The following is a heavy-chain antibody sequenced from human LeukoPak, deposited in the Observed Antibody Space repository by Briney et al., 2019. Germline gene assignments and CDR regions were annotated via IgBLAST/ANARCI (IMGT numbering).Heavy chain of an antibody. V-gene: IGHV4-34*01. Sequence: PSETLSLTCAVYGGSFSGYYWSWIRQPPGKGLEWIGEINHSGSTNYNPSLKSRVTISIDTAKNQFSLRLNSVAAADTAVYYCARHFLSPDYYYPWGQGTQVTVSS. CDR3: ARHFLSPDYYYP. D-gene: IGHD2-21*02. CDR2: INHSGST. J-gene: IGHJ5*02. CDR1: GGSFSGYY.